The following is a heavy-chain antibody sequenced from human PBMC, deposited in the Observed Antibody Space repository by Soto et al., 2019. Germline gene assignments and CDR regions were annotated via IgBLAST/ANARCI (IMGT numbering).Heavy chain of an antibody. CDR1: GFTFSSYA. D-gene: IGHD6-13*01. CDR2: ISGSGGST. CDR3: AKDGSSWSYYFDY. J-gene: IGHJ4*02. Sequence: EVQLLESGGGLVQPGGSLRLSCAASGFTFSSYAMSWVRQAPGQGLEWVSAISGSGGSTYYADSVKGRFTISRDNSKNTLYLQMNSLRAEDTAVYYCAKDGSSWSYYFDYWGQGTLVTVSS. V-gene: IGHV3-23*01.